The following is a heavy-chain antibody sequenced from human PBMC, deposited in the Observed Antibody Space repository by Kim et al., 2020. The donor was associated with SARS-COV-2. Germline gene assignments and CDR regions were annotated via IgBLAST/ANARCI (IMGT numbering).Heavy chain of an antibody. D-gene: IGHD2-15*01. CDR1: GFTFSSYM. V-gene: IGHV3-74*01. J-gene: IGHJ4*02. CDR2: IGGDGRDS. CDR3: VKDQGLGGSRYD. Sequence: GGSLRLSCAASGFTFSSYMMHWVRQAPGKGLVWVSLIGGDGRDSRYADSVKGRFTIFRDNAEDTVYLQMNSLRVDDTGVYYFVKDQGLGGSRYDWGQGTL.